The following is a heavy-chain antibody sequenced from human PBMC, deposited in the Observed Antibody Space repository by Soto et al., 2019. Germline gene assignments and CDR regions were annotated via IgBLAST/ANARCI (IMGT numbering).Heavy chain of an antibody. D-gene: IGHD6-13*01. CDR2: IYYSGST. J-gene: IGHJ3*02. Sequence: SGTLSLTCTVSGGSISSGGYYWSWIRQHPGKGLEWIGYIYYSGSTYYNPSLKSRVTISVDTSKNQFSLKLSSVTAADTAVYYCARVAPDGAAARYGAFDIWGQGTMVTVS. CDR1: GGSISSGGYY. V-gene: IGHV4-31*03. CDR3: ARVAPDGAAARYGAFDI.